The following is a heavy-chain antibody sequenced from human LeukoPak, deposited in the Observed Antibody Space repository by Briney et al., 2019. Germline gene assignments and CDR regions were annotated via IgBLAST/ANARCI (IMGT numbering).Heavy chain of an antibody. V-gene: IGHV4-39*07. CDR3: ARGPYYFDS. CDR2: IYYSGGN. Sequence: SETLSLTCTVSGGSISSSGYYWGWIRQPPGKGLEWIGSIYYSGGNYYNPSLNSRVTISVDTSKNQFSLRLSSVTAAHTAVYYCARGPYYFDSWGPGTLVTVSS. CDR1: GGSISSSGYY. J-gene: IGHJ4*02.